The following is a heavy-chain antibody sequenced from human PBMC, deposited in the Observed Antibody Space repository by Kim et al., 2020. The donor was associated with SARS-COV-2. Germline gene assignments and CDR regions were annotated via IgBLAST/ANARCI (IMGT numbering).Heavy chain of an antibody. D-gene: IGHD2-8*01. CDR2: ITSSSTNI. Sequence: GGSLRLSCAASGFTFSFFGMNWVRQAPGKGLEWISYITSSSTNIYYSDSVKGRFTMSRDDAKNLLFLEMNSLRAEDSAVYYCARNEVYSPDRWGQGTLVTVSS. J-gene: IGHJ5*02. V-gene: IGHV3-48*04. CDR1: GFTFSFFG. CDR3: ARNEVYSPDR.